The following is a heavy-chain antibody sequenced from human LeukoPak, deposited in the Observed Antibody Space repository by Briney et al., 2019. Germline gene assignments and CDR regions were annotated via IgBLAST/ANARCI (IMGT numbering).Heavy chain of an antibody. V-gene: IGHV4-34*01. J-gene: IGHJ4*02. CDR3: ARGRNWGPTFDY. Sequence: SETLSLTCAVYGGSFSGYYWSWIRQPPGKGLEWIGEINHNGSTNYNPSLKSRVTISVDTSKNQFSLKLSSVTAADTAVYYCARGRNWGPTFDYWGQGTLVTVSS. D-gene: IGHD7-27*01. CDR1: GGSFSGYY. CDR2: INHNGST.